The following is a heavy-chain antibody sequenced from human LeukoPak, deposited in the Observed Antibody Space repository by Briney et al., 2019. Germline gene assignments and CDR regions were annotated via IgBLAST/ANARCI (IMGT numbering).Heavy chain of an antibody. CDR3: TRLRVGASVDMDV. CDR1: GFTFSGSA. J-gene: IGHJ6*03. D-gene: IGHD1-26*01. V-gene: IGHV3-73*01. CDR2: IRSKANSYAT. Sequence: GGSLRLSCAASGFTFSGSAMHWVRQASGKGLEWVGRIRSKANSYATAYAASVKGRFTISRDDSKNTAYLQMNSLKTEDTAVYYCTRLRVGASVDMDVWGKGTTVTVSS.